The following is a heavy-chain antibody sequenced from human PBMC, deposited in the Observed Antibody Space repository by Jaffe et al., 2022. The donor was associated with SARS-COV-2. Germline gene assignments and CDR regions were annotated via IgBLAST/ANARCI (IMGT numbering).Heavy chain of an antibody. J-gene: IGHJ6*02. CDR2: INHSGST. CDR3: ARGYSSGIYYYYGMDV. CDR1: GGSFSGYY. D-gene: IGHD6-19*01. V-gene: IGHV4-34*01. Sequence: QVQLQQWGAGLLKPSETLSLTCAVYGGSFSGYYWSWIRQPPGKGLEWIGEINHSGSTNYNPSLKSRVTISVDTSKNQFSLKLSSVTAADTAVYYCARGYSSGIYYYYGMDVWGQGTTVTVSS.